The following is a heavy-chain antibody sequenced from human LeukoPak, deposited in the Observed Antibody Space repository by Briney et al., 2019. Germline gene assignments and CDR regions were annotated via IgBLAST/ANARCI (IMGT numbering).Heavy chain of an antibody. Sequence: ASVKVSCKASGYTFTSYYMHWVRQAPGQGLEWVGIINPSGGSTSYAQKFQGRVTMTRDTSTSTVYMELSSLRSEDTAVYYCARAFRYSGSYRTPFDYWGQGTLVTVSS. CDR1: GYTFTSYY. J-gene: IGHJ4*02. CDR3: ARAFRYSGSYRTPFDY. V-gene: IGHV1-46*01. D-gene: IGHD1-26*01. CDR2: INPSGGST.